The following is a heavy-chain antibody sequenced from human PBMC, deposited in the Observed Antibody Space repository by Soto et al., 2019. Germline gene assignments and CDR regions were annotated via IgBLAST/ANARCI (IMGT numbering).Heavy chain of an antibody. J-gene: IGHJ3*02. Sequence: PSETLSLTCTVSGGSISSSLYCWGWIRQPPGKGLEWIGTIYSTVSTHYNPSLKSRVTISVDTSKNQFSLKLNSVTAADTAVYYCARLPHYDTPPVTFDIWGQGAMVTVSS. CDR3: ARLPHYDTPPVTFDI. CDR1: GGSISSSLYC. V-gene: IGHV4-39*01. D-gene: IGHD3-22*01. CDR2: IYSTVST.